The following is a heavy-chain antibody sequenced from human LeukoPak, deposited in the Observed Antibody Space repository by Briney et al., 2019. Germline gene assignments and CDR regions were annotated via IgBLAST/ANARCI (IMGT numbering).Heavy chain of an antibody. Sequence: SETLSLTCTVSGGSISSSSYYWGWIRQPPGKGLEWIGGIYYSGSTYYNPSLKSRVTISVDTSKNQFSLKLSSVTAADTAVYYCARALSGYGDYVYWGQGTLVTVSS. CDR1: GGSISSSSYY. CDR2: IYYSGST. CDR3: ARALSGYGDYVY. D-gene: IGHD4-17*01. J-gene: IGHJ4*02. V-gene: IGHV4-39*07.